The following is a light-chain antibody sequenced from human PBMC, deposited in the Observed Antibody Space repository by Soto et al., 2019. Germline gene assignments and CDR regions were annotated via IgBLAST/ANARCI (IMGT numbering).Light chain of an antibody. Sequence: EIVLTQSPGTLSLSPGERATLSCRASQSVSSRLAWYQQRPGQAPRLLISGASSRATGIPDRFSGSGSGTDFTLTISRLEPEDFAVYYCQQYGSSPRITFGQGTRLEIK. CDR1: QSVSSR. CDR2: GAS. J-gene: IGKJ5*01. V-gene: IGKV3-20*01. CDR3: QQYGSSPRIT.